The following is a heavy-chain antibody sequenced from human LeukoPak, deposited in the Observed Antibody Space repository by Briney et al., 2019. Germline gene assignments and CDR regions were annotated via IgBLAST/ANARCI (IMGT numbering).Heavy chain of an antibody. CDR1: WDSVSSNSAA. CDR3: ARDPGLRLGELSVNWFDP. D-gene: IGHD3-16*02. V-gene: IGHV6-1*01. CDR2: TYYRSKWYN. Sequence: SQTLSLTCAISWDSVSSNSAAWNWIRQSPSRGLEWLGRTYYRSKWYNDYAVSVKSRITINPDTSKNQFSLQLNSVSPEDTAVYYCARDPGLRLGELSVNWFDPWGQGTLVTVSS. J-gene: IGHJ5*02.